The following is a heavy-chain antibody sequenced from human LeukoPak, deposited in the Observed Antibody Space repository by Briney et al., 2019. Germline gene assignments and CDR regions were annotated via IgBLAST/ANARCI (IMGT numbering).Heavy chain of an antibody. CDR2: ISGSGGST. V-gene: IGHV3-23*01. J-gene: IGHJ4*02. CDR3: AKRLWFGELLPSHSFDH. Sequence: GGSLRLSCAASGFTFSSYAMSWVRQAPGKGLEWVSAISGSGGSTYYAGSVKGRFTISRDDSKNTLYLQLKSLRAEDTAVYYCAKRLWFGELLPSHSFDHWGQGTLVTVSS. D-gene: IGHD3-10*01. CDR1: GFTFSSYA.